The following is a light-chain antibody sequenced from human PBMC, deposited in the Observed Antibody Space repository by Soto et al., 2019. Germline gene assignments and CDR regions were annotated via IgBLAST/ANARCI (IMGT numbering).Light chain of an antibody. CDR1: QSISNH. CDR2: GAS. V-gene: IGKV3-15*01. J-gene: IGKJ2*01. Sequence: EIVMMQSPVTLSVSPGERATLSCRASQSISNHLAWYQQKPGQPPRLLIYGASTRATGIPARFSGSGSGTEFTLTISSLQSEDFAVYYCQQYNNWPPRTFGQGTKLEIK. CDR3: QQYNNWPPRT.